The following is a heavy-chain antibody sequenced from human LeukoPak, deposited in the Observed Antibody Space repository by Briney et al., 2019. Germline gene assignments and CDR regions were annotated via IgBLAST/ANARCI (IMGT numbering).Heavy chain of an antibody. J-gene: IGHJ4*02. V-gene: IGHV4-59*01. Sequence: PSETLSLTCTVSGGSISSYYWSWLRQPPGKGLEWIGYIYYSGSTNYNPSLKSRVTISVDTSKNQFSLKLSSVTAADTAVYYCARGYCSGGSCYSGFDYWGQGTLVTVSS. CDR3: ARGYCSGGSCYSGFDY. CDR2: IYYSGST. CDR1: GGSISSYY. D-gene: IGHD2-15*01.